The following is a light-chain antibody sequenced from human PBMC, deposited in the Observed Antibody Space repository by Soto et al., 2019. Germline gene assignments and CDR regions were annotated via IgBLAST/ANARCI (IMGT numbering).Light chain of an antibody. CDR1: QTVNSD. Sequence: EIVLTQSPGTLSLSPGETATLSCRASQTVNSDYLAWFQQRPGQAPRLLFYGASTRATGIPARFSGSGSGTEFTLTISSLQSEDFAVYYCQQYNNWPEFGQGPKVDI. CDR3: QQYNNWPE. J-gene: IGKJ1*01. V-gene: IGKV3-15*01. CDR2: GAS.